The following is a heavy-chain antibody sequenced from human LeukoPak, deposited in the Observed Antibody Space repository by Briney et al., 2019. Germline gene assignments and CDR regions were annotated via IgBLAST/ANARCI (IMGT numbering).Heavy chain of an antibody. J-gene: IGHJ3*02. D-gene: IGHD5-12*01. CDR3: ARVSYSGYERVDAFDI. Sequence: SVKVSCKASGGTFSSYAISWVRQASGQGLELMGGIIPIFGTANYAQKFQGRVTITTDESTSTAYMELSSLRSEDTAVYYCARVSYSGYERVDAFDIWGQGTMVTVSS. CDR1: GGTFSSYA. V-gene: IGHV1-69*05. CDR2: IIPIFGTA.